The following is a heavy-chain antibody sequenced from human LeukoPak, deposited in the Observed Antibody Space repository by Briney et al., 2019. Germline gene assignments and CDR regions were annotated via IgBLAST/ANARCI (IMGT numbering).Heavy chain of an antibody. CDR3: ARHSSGWGYYFDY. V-gene: IGHV4-39*01. Sequence: PSETLSLTCTVSGGSISSSSYYWGWIRQPPGKGLEWIGSIYYSGSTYYNPSLKSRVTISVDTSKNQFSLKLSSVTAADTAVYYCARHSSGWGYYFDYWGQGTLVTVSS. J-gene: IGHJ4*02. D-gene: IGHD6-19*01. CDR1: GGSISSSSYY. CDR2: IYYSGST.